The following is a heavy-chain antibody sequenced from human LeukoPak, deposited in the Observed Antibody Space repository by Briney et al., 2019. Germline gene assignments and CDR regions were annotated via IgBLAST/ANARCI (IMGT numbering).Heavy chain of an antibody. CDR2: ISGSNSYI. V-gene: IGHV3-21*01. J-gene: IGHJ4*02. D-gene: IGHD1-1*01. Sequence: GGSLRLSCAASGFTFSSYAMSWVRQAPGKGLEWVSAISGSNSYIFYADSVKGRFTVSRDNAKDSLYLQMNSLRAEDTAVYYCARALTTLTYEGYWGQGTLVTVSS. CDR3: ARALTTLTYEGY. CDR1: GFTFSSYA.